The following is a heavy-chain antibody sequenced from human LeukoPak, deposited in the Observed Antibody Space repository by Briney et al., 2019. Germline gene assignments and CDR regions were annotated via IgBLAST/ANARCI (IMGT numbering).Heavy chain of an antibody. CDR2: INQDGREK. CDR1: GFTFSRYW. CDR3: ASGGGATRSAYAFDM. Sequence: PGRSLRLSCAASGFTFSRYWMSWVRQAPGKGLEWVAHINQDGREKYYVDSVKGRFTISRDNAKNSLYLQMNSLRAEDTAVYYCASGGGATRSAYAFDMWGQGTLVTVSS. D-gene: IGHD1-26*01. V-gene: IGHV3-7*01. J-gene: IGHJ3*02.